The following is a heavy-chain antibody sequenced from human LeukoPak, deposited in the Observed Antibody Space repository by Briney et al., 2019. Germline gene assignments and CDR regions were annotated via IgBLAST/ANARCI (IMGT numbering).Heavy chain of an antibody. D-gene: IGHD3-10*01. CDR2: IFYSGST. CDR1: GGSISSSSY. CDR3: ARNRYYYGSGNYGVPNWFDP. V-gene: IGHV4-39*01. J-gene: IGHJ5*02. Sequence: PSETLSLTCTVSGGSISSSSYWGWIRQPPGKGLEWIGSIFYSGSTYYNPSLKSRVTISVDTSKNQFSLKLTSVTAADTAMYYCARNRYYYGSGNYGVPNWFDPWGQGTLVTVSS.